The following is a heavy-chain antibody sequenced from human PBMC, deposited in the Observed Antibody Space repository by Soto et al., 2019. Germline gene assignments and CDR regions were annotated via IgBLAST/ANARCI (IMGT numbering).Heavy chain of an antibody. CDR2: ISGSGGST. CDR3: AKDTGYSSSWPYYYYYYGMDV. Sequence: SLRLSCAASGFTFSSYAMSWVRQAPGKGLEWVSAISGSGGSTYYADSVKGRFTISRDNSKNTLYLQMNSLRAEDTAVYYCAKDTGYSSSWPYYYYYYGMDVWGQGTTVTVSS. V-gene: IGHV3-23*01. J-gene: IGHJ6*02. D-gene: IGHD6-13*01. CDR1: GFTFSSYA.